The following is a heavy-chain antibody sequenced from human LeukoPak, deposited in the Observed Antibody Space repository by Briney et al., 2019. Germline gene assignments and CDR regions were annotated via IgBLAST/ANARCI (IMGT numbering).Heavy chain of an antibody. CDR3: ARDRGGGQWLVQGNFDY. CDR1: GYTFTSYG. CDR2: ISAYNGNT. J-gene: IGHJ4*02. Sequence: ASVKVSCKASGYTFTSYGISWVRQAPGQGLEWMGWISAYNGNTNYAQKLQGGVTMTTDTSTSTAYMELRSLRSDDTAVYYCARDRGGGQWLVQGNFDYWGQGTLVTVSS. D-gene: IGHD6-19*01. V-gene: IGHV1-18*01.